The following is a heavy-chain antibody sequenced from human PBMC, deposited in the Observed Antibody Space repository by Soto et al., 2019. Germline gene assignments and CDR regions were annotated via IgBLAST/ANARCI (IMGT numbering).Heavy chain of an antibody. J-gene: IGHJ5*02. V-gene: IGHV1-69*12. D-gene: IGHD3-22*01. Sequence: QVQLVQSGAEVKKPGSSVKVSCKASGGTFSSYAINWVRQAPGQGLEWMGGIIPIFGTANYAQKFQGRVTITADESTSTAYMELSSLRSADTAVYYCARDRGPSSGYYLYWFDPWGQGTLVIVSS. CDR2: IIPIFGTA. CDR1: GGTFSSYA. CDR3: ARDRGPSSGYYLYWFDP.